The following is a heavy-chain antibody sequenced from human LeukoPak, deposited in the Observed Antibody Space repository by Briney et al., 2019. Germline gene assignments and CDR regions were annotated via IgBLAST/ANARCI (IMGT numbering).Heavy chain of an antibody. CDR2: INHSGST. CDR3: ARGSTYYDFWSGSLAGGFDY. J-gene: IGHJ4*02. CDR1: GGSFSGYY. V-gene: IGHV4-34*01. Sequence: PSETLSLTCAVYGGSFSGYYWSWIRQPPGKRLEWIGEINHSGSTNYNPSLKSRVTISVDTSKNQFSLKLSSVTAADTAVYYCARGSTYYDFWSGSLAGGFDYWGQGTLVTVSS. D-gene: IGHD3-3*01.